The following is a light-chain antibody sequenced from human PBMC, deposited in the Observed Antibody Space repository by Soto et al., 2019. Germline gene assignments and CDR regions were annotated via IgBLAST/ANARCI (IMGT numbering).Light chain of an antibody. V-gene: IGKV3-11*01. Sequence: EIALTQSPATLTLSPGERATLSCRASQSVSSYLAWYQQKPGQAPRLLIYDASNRATGIPARFSGSGSGTDFTLTISSLEPEDFAVYYCQQRSNWPSTWTFGQGTKVEIK. CDR1: QSVSSY. CDR3: QQRSNWPSTWT. CDR2: DAS. J-gene: IGKJ1*01.